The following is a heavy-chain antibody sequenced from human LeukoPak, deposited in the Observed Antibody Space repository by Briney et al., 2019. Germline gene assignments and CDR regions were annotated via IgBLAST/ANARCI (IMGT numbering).Heavy chain of an antibody. J-gene: IGHJ6*03. CDR2: ISAYNGNT. D-gene: IGHD6-13*01. CDR1: GYTFTSYG. CDR3: ARGAAAGYYYYYYYMDV. V-gene: IGHV1-18*01. Sequence: ASVKVSCKASGYTFTSYGISWVRQAPGQGLEWMGWISAYNGNTNYAQKLQGGVTMTTDTSTSTAYMELRSLRSDDTAVYYCARGAAAGYYYYYYYMDVWGKGTTVTIS.